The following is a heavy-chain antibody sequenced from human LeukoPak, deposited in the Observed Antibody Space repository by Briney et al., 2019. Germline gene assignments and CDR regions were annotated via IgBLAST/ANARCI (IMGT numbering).Heavy chain of an antibody. J-gene: IGHJ5*02. V-gene: IGHV3-23*01. CDR2: INDSGDST. D-gene: IGHD2-2*01. CDR1: GFTLSSFA. Sequence: PGGSLRLSSAASGFTLSSFAVSWVRQAPGRGLEWVSSINDSGDSTYYADSVKGRFTISRDNSKNTLYLLMNNLRAEDTAIFYCATAYCSSTSYPTWGQGILVTVSS. CDR3: ATAYCSSTSYPT.